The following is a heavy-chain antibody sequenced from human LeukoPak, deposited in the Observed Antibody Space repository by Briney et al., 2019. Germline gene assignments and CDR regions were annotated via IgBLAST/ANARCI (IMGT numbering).Heavy chain of an antibody. Sequence: ASVKISCKVSGYTFTDYYMHWVQQAPGKGLEWMGLVDLEDGETIYAEKFQGRVTITADTSTDTAYMELSSLRSEDTAVYYCATDFWSGYSWSDYMDVWGKGTTVTVSS. D-gene: IGHD3-3*01. V-gene: IGHV1-69-2*01. CDR2: VDLEDGET. J-gene: IGHJ6*03. CDR1: GYTFTDYY. CDR3: ATDFWSGYSWSDYMDV.